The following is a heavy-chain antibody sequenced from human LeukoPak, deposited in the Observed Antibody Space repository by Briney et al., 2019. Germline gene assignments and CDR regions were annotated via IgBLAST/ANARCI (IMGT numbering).Heavy chain of an antibody. CDR3: AREEWQWLTIDY. J-gene: IGHJ4*02. Sequence: SQTLSLTCAISRDSVSSNSAAWHWIRQSPSRGLEWLGRTFFRSKWYNDYALSVKSRITINPDSSKNQFSLQLNSVTPEDTAVYYCAREEWQWLTIDYWGQGTLVTVSS. D-gene: IGHD6-19*01. V-gene: IGHV6-1*01. CDR2: TFFRSKWYN. CDR1: RDSVSSNSAA.